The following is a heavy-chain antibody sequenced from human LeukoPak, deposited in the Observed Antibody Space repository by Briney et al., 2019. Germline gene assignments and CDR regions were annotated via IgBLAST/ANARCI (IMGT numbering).Heavy chain of an antibody. CDR1: GFTFNTYW. CDR2: IKPDGSET. D-gene: IGHD6-19*01. V-gene: IGHV3-7*01. CDR3: GGESVAVAAYY. J-gene: IGHJ4*02. Sequence: PGGSLRLSXAASGFTFNTYWMSWVCQAPGKGMEWVADIKPDGSETYYVDSVKGRFTISRDNAKNSLYLQMNSLRAEDTAVYYCGGESVAVAAYYWGQGTLVTVSS.